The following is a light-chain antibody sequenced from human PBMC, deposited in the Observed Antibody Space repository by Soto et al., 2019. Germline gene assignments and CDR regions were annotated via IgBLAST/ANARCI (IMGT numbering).Light chain of an antibody. J-gene: IGLJ2*01. CDR3: LLSYSGARV. CDR1: TGAVTSGHY. Sequence: QAVVTQEPSLTVSPGGTVTLTCGSSTGAVTSGHYPYWFQQKPGQAHRTLIYDTSNKHSWTPARFSGSLLGGKAALTLSGAQPEDDAEYYCLLSYSGARVFGGGTKLTVL. V-gene: IGLV7-46*01. CDR2: DTS.